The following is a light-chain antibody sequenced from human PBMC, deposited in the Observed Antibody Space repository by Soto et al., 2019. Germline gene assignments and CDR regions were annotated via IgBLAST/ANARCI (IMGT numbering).Light chain of an antibody. Sequence: DSQLTQYPSTLSASVGERVTITCRASQSPNNWMAWYQQKSGKAPKLLIYDVSTLASGVPSRFSGSVSGTECVLTISSLQPDDSATYYCQQYYRYPVTFGQGTKVEVK. CDR3: QQYYRYPVT. CDR2: DVS. CDR1: QSPNNW. V-gene: IGKV1-5*01. J-gene: IGKJ2*01.